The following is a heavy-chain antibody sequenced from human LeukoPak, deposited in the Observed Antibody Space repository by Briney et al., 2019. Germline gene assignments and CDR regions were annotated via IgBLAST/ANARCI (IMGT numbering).Heavy chain of an antibody. CDR3: ARGIHSGAWLTDY. V-gene: IGHV1-3*02. CDR1: GYTFTNYT. Sequence: GASVKVSCKASGYTFTNYTIHWVRQAPGRRLEWMGWSNGANGNTEYSPAFQGRVSITSDTSASTAYMELSSLSSEDMAIYYCARGIHSGAWLTDYWGQGTLVTVS. J-gene: IGHJ4*02. CDR2: SNGANGNT. D-gene: IGHD6-25*01.